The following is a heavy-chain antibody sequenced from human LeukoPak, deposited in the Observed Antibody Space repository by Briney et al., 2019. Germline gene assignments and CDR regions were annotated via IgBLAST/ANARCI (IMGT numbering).Heavy chain of an antibody. D-gene: IGHD3-16*01. CDR1: GFTFKTYS. CDR3: VASEDVSPSDYYMDV. Sequence: GGSLRLSCAASGFTFKTYSMNWVRRAPGKGLEWVSSLNSNSRYIYYADSMKGRFTIPRDNAKNSLYLQMNSLRVDDTAVYYCVASEDVSPSDYYMDVWGKGTTVIVSS. V-gene: IGHV3-21*01. J-gene: IGHJ6*03. CDR2: LNSNSRYI.